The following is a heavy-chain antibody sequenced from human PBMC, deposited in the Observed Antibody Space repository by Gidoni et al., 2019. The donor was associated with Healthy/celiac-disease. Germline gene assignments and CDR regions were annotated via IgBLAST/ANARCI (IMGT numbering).Heavy chain of an antibody. Sequence: EVQLLESGGGLVQPGGSLRLSCAASGFTFSRYAMSWVRQASGKGLGWVAAISGSGGSTYYADSVKGRFTISRDNSKNTLYLQMNSLRAEDTAVYYCAKEGDYDFWSGYSYYFDYWGQGTLVTVSS. CDR1: GFTFSRYA. J-gene: IGHJ4*02. CDR3: AKEGDYDFWSGYSYYFDY. V-gene: IGHV3-23*01. CDR2: ISGSGGST. D-gene: IGHD3-3*01.